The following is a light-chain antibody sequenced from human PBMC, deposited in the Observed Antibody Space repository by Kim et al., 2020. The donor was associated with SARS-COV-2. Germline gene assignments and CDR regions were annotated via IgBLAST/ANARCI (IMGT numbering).Light chain of an antibody. CDR1: KLGDKY. CDR2: QDS. V-gene: IGLV3-1*01. Sequence: SYELTQPPSVSVSPGQTASITCSGDKLGDKYACWYQQKPGQSPVLVIYQDSKRPSGIPERFSGSNSGNTATLTISGTQAMDEADYYCQAWDSSTAWVFGGATKLTVL. CDR3: QAWDSSTAWV. J-gene: IGLJ3*02.